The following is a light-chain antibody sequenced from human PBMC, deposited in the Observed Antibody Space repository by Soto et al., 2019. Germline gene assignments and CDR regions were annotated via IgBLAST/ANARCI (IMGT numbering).Light chain of an antibody. Sequence: ETVLTQSPATLSLSPGDRATLSCRASQSVGNFLAWYQHKPGQAPRLLIYDASNRATGIPARFSGSGSGTDFTLTISSLEPEDFAVYFSQQRSNWPPITFGQGTRLEIK. CDR2: DAS. V-gene: IGKV3-11*01. CDR3: QQRSNWPPIT. J-gene: IGKJ5*01. CDR1: QSVGNF.